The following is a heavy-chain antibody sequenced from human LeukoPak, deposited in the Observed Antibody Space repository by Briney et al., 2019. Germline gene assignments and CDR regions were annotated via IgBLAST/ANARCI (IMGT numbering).Heavy chain of an antibody. V-gene: IGHV3-53*04. CDR2: IYSGGST. CDR3: ARDRGSSSDPWYFDY. D-gene: IGHD6-6*01. CDR1: GFTVSSNY. J-gene: IGHJ4*02. Sequence: PGGSLRLSCAASGFTVSSNYMSWVRQAPGKGLEWVSVIYSGGSTYYADSVKGRFTIPRHNSKNTLYLQMNSLRAEDTAVYYCARDRGSSSDPWYFDYWGQGTLVTVSS.